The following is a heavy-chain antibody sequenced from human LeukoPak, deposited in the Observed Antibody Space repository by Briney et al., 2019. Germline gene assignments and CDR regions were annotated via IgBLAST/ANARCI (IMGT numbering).Heavy chain of an antibody. D-gene: IGHD4-17*01. V-gene: IGHV4-30-4*01. J-gene: IGHJ6*02. CDR1: SGSISSRYYC. CDR3: AREGRGYGDYSGGYYYCGMDV. CDR2: IYYRRTT. Sequence: PSPTLSLTCTLSSGSISSRYYCWTWIRQPPGRGLQWIVYIYYRRTTHSHPSLESRVTISVDTSKNQFSLKLSSVTAADTAVYYCAREGRGYGDYSGGYYYCGMDVWGQGTTVTVSS.